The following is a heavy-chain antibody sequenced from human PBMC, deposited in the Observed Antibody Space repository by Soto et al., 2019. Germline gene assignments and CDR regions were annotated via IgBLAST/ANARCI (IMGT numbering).Heavy chain of an antibody. CDR1: GYIFTNYY. J-gene: IGHJ4*02. Sequence: QVQLVQSGAEVKKPGASVKVSCKASGYIFTNYYIHWVRQAPGQGLEWMAIINPLPTSGSTNYAQKFQGRVTVTRDTSTSTVYMELSSLRSEDTAIYYCARDLAAAAYWGQGPLVTVSS. V-gene: IGHV1-46*01. CDR2: INPLPTSGST. CDR3: ARDLAAAAY. D-gene: IGHD6-13*01.